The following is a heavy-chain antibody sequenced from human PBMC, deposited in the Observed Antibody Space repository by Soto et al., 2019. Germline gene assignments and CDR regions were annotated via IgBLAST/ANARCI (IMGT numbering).Heavy chain of an antibody. D-gene: IGHD6-13*01. CDR3: VRATYTSSRFDY. V-gene: IGHV1-69*05. J-gene: IGHJ4*02. Sequence: VEVSSKASGRTFTSYVVSRVRQAPGEGLEWMGGIIPIFGTANYAQKFQGRVTITTAESTSTAYMELNSLRAEDTAVFYCVRATYTSSRFDYWGQGTPVTVSA. CDR1: GRTFTSYV. CDR2: IIPIFGTA.